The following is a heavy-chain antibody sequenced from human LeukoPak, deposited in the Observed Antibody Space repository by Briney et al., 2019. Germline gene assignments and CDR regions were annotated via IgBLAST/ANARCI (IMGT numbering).Heavy chain of an antibody. D-gene: IGHD6-13*01. CDR1: VYTFTRYS. CDR2: INPKGGGA. V-gene: IGHV1-2*02. CDR3: ARVRGPAAALQFEF. J-gene: IGHJ4*02. Sequence: ASVKVSFKASVYTFTRYSIHWMRQAPRQGLEWMGWINPKGGGADYAEKFQGRVTMTRDTSVNTAYMELSRLKSDDTAVYYCARVRGPAAALQFEFWGEGTMASVSS.